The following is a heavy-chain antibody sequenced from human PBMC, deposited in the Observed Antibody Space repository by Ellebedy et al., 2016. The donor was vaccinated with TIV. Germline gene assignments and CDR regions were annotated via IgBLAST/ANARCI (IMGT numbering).Heavy chain of an antibody. CDR1: GGSISGYY. V-gene: IGHV4-59*12. Sequence: SETLSLTXTVSGGSISGYYWSWIRQPPGKGLEWIGYIYYSGNTHFNPSLKSRVTMSVDTSKNQFSLKLDSVTAADTAVYYCARGRGGSYSIPFDYWGQGTLVTVSS. J-gene: IGHJ4*02. CDR3: ARGRGGSYSIPFDY. D-gene: IGHD1-26*01. CDR2: IYYSGNT.